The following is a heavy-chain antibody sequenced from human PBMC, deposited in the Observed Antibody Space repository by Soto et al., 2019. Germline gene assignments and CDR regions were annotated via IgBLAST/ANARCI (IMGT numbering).Heavy chain of an antibody. CDR3: AKVRPSASSGYYFDY. V-gene: IGHV3-30*18. CDR2: ISFDGSNK. Sequence: GGSLRLSCAASGFTFSGYGMHWVRQAPGKGLEWVAVISFDGSNKYYADSVKGRFTISRDNSKNTLYLQMNSLRAEDTAVYYCAKVRPSASSGYYFDYWDQGSL. D-gene: IGHD3-22*01. CDR1: GFTFSGYG. J-gene: IGHJ4*02.